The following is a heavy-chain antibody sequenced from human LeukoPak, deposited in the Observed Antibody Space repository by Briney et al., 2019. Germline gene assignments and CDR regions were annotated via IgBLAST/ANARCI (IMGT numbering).Heavy chain of an antibody. J-gene: IGHJ3*01. D-gene: IGHD6-6*01. Sequence: GGSLRLSCAVSGFTFSGFWMSWSHQAPGKGLEWVASINSDGSEGYYADVVRGRFTISRDNAKNSLYLQINSLRAEDTAVYYCARSSYSSSSSVWGQGTMVTVSS. V-gene: IGHV3-7*03. CDR2: INSDGSEG. CDR1: GFTFSGFW. CDR3: ARSSYSSSSSV.